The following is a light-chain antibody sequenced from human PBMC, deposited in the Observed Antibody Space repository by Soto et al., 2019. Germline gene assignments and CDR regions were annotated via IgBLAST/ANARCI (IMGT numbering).Light chain of an antibody. CDR1: RSNIGAGYD. V-gene: IGLV1-40*01. CDR2: GTN. J-gene: IGLJ3*02. Sequence: QLVLTQPPSVSGAPGQRVTISCTGSRSNIGAGYDVHWYQQLPGTAPKLLIYGTNNRPSGVPVRFSGSKSGMSASLAITGLQAADDANYYCQSYDNSLSGSRVFGGGTKVTVL. CDR3: QSYDNSLSGSRV.